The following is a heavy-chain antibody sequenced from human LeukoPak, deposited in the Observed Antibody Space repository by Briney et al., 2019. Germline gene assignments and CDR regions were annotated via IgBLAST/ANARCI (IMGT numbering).Heavy chain of an antibody. J-gene: IGHJ3*02. CDR2: ISGSGGST. V-gene: IGHV3-23*01. D-gene: IGHD3-10*01. CDR1: GFTFSSYA. CDR3: AKTFWGVRDAFDI. Sequence: GGSLRLSCAASGFTFSSYAMSWVRQAPGKGLEWVSAISGSGGSTYYADSVKGRFTISRDNSKNTLYLQMNSLRAEDMAVYYCAKTFWGVRDAFDIWGQGTMVTVSS.